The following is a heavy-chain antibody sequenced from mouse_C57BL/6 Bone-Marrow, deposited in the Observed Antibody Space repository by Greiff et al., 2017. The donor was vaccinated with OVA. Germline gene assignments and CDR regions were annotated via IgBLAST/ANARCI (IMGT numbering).Heavy chain of an antibody. V-gene: IGHV1-19*01. CDR3: ALWLRRDAMDY. J-gene: IGHJ4*01. CDR2: INPYNGGT. D-gene: IGHD2-2*01. CDR1: GYTFTDYY. Sequence: VQLQQSGPVLVKPGASVKMSCKASGYTFTDYYMNWVKQSHGKSLEWIGVINPYNGGTSYNQKFKGKATLTVDKSSSTAYMELNSLTSEDSEVYYCALWLRRDAMDYWGQGTSVTVSS.